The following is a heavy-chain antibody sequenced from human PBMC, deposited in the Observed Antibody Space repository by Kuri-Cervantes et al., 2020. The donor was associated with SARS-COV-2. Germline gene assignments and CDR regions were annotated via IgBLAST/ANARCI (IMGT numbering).Heavy chain of an antibody. D-gene: IGHD3-22*01. CDR3: ARRAPEYYYDSSGFDY. J-gene: IGHJ4*02. CDR2: INPNSGGT. V-gene: IGHV1-2*06. Sequence: ASVKVSCKASGYTFTGYYMHWVRQAPGQGLEWMGRINPNSGGTNYAQKFQGRVTMTRDTSISTAYMELSRLRSDDTAVYYCARRAPEYYYDSSGFDYWGQGTLVTVSS. CDR1: GYTFTGYY.